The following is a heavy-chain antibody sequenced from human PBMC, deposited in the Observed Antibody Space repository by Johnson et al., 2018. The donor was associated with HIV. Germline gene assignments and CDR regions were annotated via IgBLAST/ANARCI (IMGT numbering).Heavy chain of an antibody. D-gene: IGHD3-10*01. V-gene: IGHV3-9*01. J-gene: IGHJ3*02. CDR1: GFTFSSYA. Sequence: VQLVESGGGVVQPGRSLRLSCAASGFTFSSYAMHWVRQAPGKGLEWVSGISWNSGSIGYADSVKGRFTISRDNAKNSLYLQMNSLRAEDTALYYCAKGTVGGYYGSGRVAFDIWGQGTMVTVSS. CDR2: ISWNSGSI. CDR3: AKGTVGGYYGSGRVAFDI.